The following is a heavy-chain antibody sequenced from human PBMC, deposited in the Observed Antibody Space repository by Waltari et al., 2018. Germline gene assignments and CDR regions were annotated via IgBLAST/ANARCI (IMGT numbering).Heavy chain of an antibody. J-gene: IGHJ4*02. D-gene: IGHD2-2*02. CDR3: ARGGEYCSSTSCYTGFDY. Sequence: QVQLLQSGAEVKQRGASVDASSTASGYTFTGYDLHWVRQAPGQGLAWLRWINPNSGGTNYAQKFQGRGTMTRDTSISPDYMELSRPRSDDTAVYYCARGGEYCSSTSCYTGFDYWGQGTLVTVSS. CDR1: GYTFTGYD. CDR2: INPNSGGT. V-gene: IGHV1-2*02.